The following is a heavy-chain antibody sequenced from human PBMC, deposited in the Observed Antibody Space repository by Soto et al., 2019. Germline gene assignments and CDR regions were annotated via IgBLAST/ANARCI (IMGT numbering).Heavy chain of an antibody. V-gene: IGHV3-23*01. J-gene: IGHJ6*03. CDR1: GFTFSSYA. Sequence: EVQLLESGGGLVQPGGSLRLSCAASGFTFSSYAMSWVRQAPGKGLEWVSAISGSGGSTYYADSVKGRFTISRDNSKNTLYLQMNSLRAEDTAVYYCAKVGPVTTPYYYYMDVRGKGTTVTVSS. D-gene: IGHD4-17*01. CDR2: ISGSGGST. CDR3: AKVGPVTTPYYYYMDV.